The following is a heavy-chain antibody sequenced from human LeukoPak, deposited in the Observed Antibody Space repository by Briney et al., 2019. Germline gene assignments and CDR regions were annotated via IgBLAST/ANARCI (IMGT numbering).Heavy chain of an antibody. CDR1: GGSFSGYY. CDR3: ARRPAGYDYVWGSYRSPYYYYMDV. D-gene: IGHD3-16*02. V-gene: IGHV4-34*01. J-gene: IGHJ6*03. Sequence: PSETLSLTCAVYGGSFSGYYWSWIRQPPGKGLEWIGEINHSGSTNYNPSLKSRVTISVDTSKNQFSLKLSSVTAADTAVYYCARRPAGYDYVWGSYRSPYYYYMDVWGKGTTVTISS. CDR2: INHSGST.